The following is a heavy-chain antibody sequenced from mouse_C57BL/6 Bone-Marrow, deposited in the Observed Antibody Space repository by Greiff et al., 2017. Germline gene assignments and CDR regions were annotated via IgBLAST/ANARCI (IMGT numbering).Heavy chain of an antibody. D-gene: IGHD1-1*01. CDR3: ARCQPRSPYYFDY. V-gene: IGHV1-85*01. J-gene: IGHJ2*01. CDR2: IYPRDGST. CDR1: GYTFTSYD. Sequence: VQLQQSGPELVKPGASVKLSCKASGYTFTSYDIHWVKQRPGQGLEWIGWIYPRDGSTKYNEKFKGKATLTVDTSSSTANMELHSLTSEDSAFYFCARCQPRSPYYFDYWGQGTTLTVAS.